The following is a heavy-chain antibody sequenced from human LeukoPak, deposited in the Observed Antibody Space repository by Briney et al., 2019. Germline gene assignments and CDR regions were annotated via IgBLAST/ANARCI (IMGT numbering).Heavy chain of an antibody. Sequence: SVKVSCKASGGTFSSYAISWVRQAPGQGLEWMGRIIPILGIANYAQKFQGRVTITADKSTSTAYMELSSLRSEDTAAYYCARDGGSGYANWFDPWGQGTLVTVSS. V-gene: IGHV1-69*04. D-gene: IGHD3-3*01. J-gene: IGHJ5*02. CDR1: GGTFSSYA. CDR3: ARDGGSGYANWFDP. CDR2: IIPILGIA.